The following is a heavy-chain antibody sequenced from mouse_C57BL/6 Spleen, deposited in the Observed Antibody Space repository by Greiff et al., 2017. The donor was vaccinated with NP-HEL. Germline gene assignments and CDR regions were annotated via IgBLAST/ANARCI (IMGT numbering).Heavy chain of an antibody. CDR2: IYPGDGDT. Sequence: VQLQQSGAELVKPGASVKISCKASGYAFSSYWMNWVKQRPGKGLEWIGQIYPGDGDTNYNGKFKGKATLTADKSSSTAYMQLSSLTSEDSAVYFCARRPAYYSNSAWFAYWGQGTLVTVSA. V-gene: IGHV1-80*01. J-gene: IGHJ3*01. CDR3: ARRPAYYSNSAWFAY. CDR1: GYAFSSYW. D-gene: IGHD2-5*01.